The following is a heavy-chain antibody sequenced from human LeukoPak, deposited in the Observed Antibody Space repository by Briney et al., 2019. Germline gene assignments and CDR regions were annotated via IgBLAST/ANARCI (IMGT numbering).Heavy chain of an antibody. D-gene: IGHD3/OR15-3a*01. J-gene: IGHJ6*02. V-gene: IGHV3-9*01. Sequence: GGSLRLSCAASGFTFDDYAMHWVRQAPGKGLEWVSGISWNSGSIGYADSAKGRFTISRDNAKNSLYLQMNSLRAEDTALYYCAKGRPWTNYYYYGMDVWGQGTTVTVSS. CDR2: ISWNSGSI. CDR1: GFTFDDYA. CDR3: AKGRPWTNYYYYGMDV.